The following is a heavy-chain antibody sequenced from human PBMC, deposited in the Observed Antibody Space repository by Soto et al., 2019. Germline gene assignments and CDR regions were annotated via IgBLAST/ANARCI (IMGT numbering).Heavy chain of an antibody. D-gene: IGHD6-6*01. CDR1: GGSIGSYY. Sequence: ETLSLTCSVSGGSIGSYYWSWIRQRPGKGLEWIGYIYYSGSTNYNPSLKSRVTISVDTSKNQFSLKLSSVTAADTAVYYRARGVXSSSQYYFDYWGQGTLVTVSS. CDR3: ARGVXSSSQYYFDY. V-gene: IGHV4-59*12. CDR2: IYYSGST. J-gene: IGHJ4*02.